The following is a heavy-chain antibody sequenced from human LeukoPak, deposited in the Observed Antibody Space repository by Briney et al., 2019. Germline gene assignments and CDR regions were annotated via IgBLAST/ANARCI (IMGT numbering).Heavy chain of an antibody. D-gene: IGHD6-19*01. V-gene: IGHV3-30*09. Sequence: PGGSLRLSFAAPLLSIIRYTGDTVRQAPGEGLEWVAVTPYDGGNKYYADSVKGRFAISRDNSNNTLYLQMNNLTTEDTDVYYCGGPCRSGLSLGLRYWGQGTLVTVSS. CDR1: LLSIIRYT. CDR2: TPYDGGNK. J-gene: IGHJ4*02. CDR3: GGPCRSGLSLGLRY.